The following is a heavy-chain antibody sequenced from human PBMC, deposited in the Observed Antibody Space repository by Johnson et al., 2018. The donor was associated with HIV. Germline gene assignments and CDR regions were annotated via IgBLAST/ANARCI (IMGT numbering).Heavy chain of an antibody. V-gene: IGHV3-11*01. J-gene: IGHJ3*02. CDR2: ISSSGSTI. CDR1: GFTFSDYY. Sequence: QMLLVESGGGLVKPGGSLRLSCAASGFTFSDYYMSWIRQAPGKGLEWVSYISSSGSTIYYADSVKGRFTISRDNAKNSLYLQMNSLRAEDTAVYYCAKDLETGDDYVWGSYQLGAFDIWGQGTMVTVSS. D-gene: IGHD3-16*02. CDR3: AKDLETGDDYVWGSYQLGAFDI.